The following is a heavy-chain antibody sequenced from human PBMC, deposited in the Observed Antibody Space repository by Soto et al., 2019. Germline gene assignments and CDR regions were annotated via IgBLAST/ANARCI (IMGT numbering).Heavy chain of an antibody. Sequence: QLQLQESGPGLVKPSETLSLTCAVSGGSINSSRSSWGWIRQPPGKGLEWIGNIFYSGSVHYSPSLKSRVTISIDTPKNQFSLKLASVTAADTAVYYCARMEHSDHAWGNFPDVDYCDHWGQGALITVSS. J-gene: IGHJ4*02. D-gene: IGHD3-16*01. CDR3: ARMEHSDHAWGNFPDVDYCDH. CDR2: IFYSGSV. CDR1: GGSINSSRSS. V-gene: IGHV4-39*01.